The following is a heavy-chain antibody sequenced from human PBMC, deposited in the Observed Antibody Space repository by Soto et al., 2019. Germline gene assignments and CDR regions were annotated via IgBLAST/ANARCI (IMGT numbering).Heavy chain of an antibody. CDR3: ATCTPTSIAAAGTFAYYYYGMDV. D-gene: IGHD6-13*01. J-gene: IGHJ6*02. V-gene: IGHV3-23*01. CDR1: GFTFSSYA. Sequence: GGSLRLSCAASGFTFSSYAMSWVRQAPGKGLEWVSAISGSGGSTYYADSVKGRFTISRDNSKNTLYLQMNSLRAEDTAVYYCATCTPTSIAAAGTFAYYYYGMDVWGQGTTVTVSS. CDR2: ISGSGGST.